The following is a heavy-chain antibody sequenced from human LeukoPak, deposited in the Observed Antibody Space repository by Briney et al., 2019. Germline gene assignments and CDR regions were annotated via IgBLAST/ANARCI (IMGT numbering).Heavy chain of an antibody. CDR1: GYTFTDYY. CDR2: ISPNSGGT. D-gene: IGHD7-27*01. CDR3: ARDYPGMITGVEKYFFDY. J-gene: IGHJ4*02. V-gene: IGHV1-2*02. Sequence: ASVKLSCKASGYTFTDYYIHWVRQAPGHGLEWMGWISPNSGGTNYAQKFQGRVTMTRDTSISTAYMELSGLRSDDTAVYYCARDYPGMITGVEKYFFDYGGQETLVTVSS.